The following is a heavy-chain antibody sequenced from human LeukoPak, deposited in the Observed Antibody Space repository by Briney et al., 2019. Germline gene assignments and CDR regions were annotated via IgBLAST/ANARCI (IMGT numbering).Heavy chain of an antibody. CDR1: GGSISSGSYY. V-gene: IGHV4-61*02. J-gene: IGHJ4*02. CDR2: IYTSGST. Sequence: PSETLSLTCTVSGGSISSGSYYWSWIRQPAGKGLEWIGRIYTSGSTNYNPSLKSRVAISVDTSKNQFSLKLSSVTAADTAVYYCANTMVRGVISRPYFDYWGQGTLVTVSS. CDR3: ANTMVRGVISRPYFDY. D-gene: IGHD3-10*01.